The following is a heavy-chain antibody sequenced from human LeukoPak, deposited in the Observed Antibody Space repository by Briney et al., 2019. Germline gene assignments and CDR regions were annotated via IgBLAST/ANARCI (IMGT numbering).Heavy chain of an antibody. D-gene: IGHD2-15*01. CDR3: AGVKCSGGSCYRGAWFDP. V-gene: IGHV4-34*01. J-gene: IGHJ5*02. Sequence: SETLSLTCAVYGGSFSDYYWSWIRQPPGKGLEWIGEINHSGSTNYNPSLKSRVTISVDTSKNQFSLKLSSVTAADTAVYYCAGVKCSGGSCYRGAWFDPWGQGTLVTVSS. CDR2: INHSGST. CDR1: GGSFSDYY.